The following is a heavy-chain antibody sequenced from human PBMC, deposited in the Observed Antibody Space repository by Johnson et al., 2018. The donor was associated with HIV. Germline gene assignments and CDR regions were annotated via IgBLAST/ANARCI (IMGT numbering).Heavy chain of an antibody. CDR2: ISYDGTNQ. CDR1: GFSFNSYP. J-gene: IGHJ3*01. V-gene: IGHV3-30-3*01. Sequence: QVQLVESGGGLVQPGRSLRLSCAASGFSFNSYPMHWVRQAPGKGLEWVAHISYDGTNQHYADSVQGRFTISRDNSKNTLYREMNSLRPDDTAIFYCARGGGRGIFVHRDAFDVWGQGTLVTVSS. CDR3: ARGGGRGIFVHRDAFDV. D-gene: IGHD3-3*02.